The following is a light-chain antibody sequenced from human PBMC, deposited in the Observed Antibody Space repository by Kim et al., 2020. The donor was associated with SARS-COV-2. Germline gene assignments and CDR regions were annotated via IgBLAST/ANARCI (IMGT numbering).Light chain of an antibody. CDR2: DVS. Sequence: QSALTQPASVSGSPGQSITISCTGTSSDVGGYDYVSWYQQHPGKAPKLIIYDVSKRPSGVSNRFSGSKSGNMASLTISGLQAEDEADYYCSSYTTSSTWVFGGGTQLTVL. CDR3: SSYTTSSTWV. J-gene: IGLJ3*02. V-gene: IGLV2-14*03. CDR1: SSDVGGYDY.